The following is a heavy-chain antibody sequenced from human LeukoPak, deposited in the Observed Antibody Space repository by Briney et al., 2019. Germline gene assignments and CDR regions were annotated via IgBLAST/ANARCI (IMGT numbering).Heavy chain of an antibody. J-gene: IGHJ4*02. CDR2: INPNSGGT. CDR3: PRGGNSGWYLPYYFDY. Sequence: ASVKVSCKASGYTFTGYYMHWVRQAPGQGLERMGWINPNSGGTNYAQKFQGRVTMIRDTSISTAYMELRRLRSDDTAVYYCPRGGNSGWYLPYYFDYWGQGTLVTVSS. CDR1: GYTFTGYY. D-gene: IGHD6-19*01. V-gene: IGHV1-2*02.